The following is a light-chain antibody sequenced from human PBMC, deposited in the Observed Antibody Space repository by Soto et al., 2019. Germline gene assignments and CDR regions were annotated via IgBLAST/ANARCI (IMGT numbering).Light chain of an antibody. CDR2: LTS. CDR1: QAVNTR. Sequence: EIVLTQSPATLSSFPGDRVTLSCRASQAVNTRLAWYQHKPGQAPRLLIYLTSNRAAGIPARFSGSGSETDFTLTISDVEPEDFAVYYCHQCQSWPRTFGQGTKVDIK. J-gene: IGKJ1*01. V-gene: IGKV3-11*01. CDR3: HQCQSWPRT.